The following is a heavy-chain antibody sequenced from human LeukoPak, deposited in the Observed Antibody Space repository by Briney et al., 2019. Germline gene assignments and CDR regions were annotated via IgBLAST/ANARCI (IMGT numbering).Heavy chain of an antibody. Sequence: GGSLRLSCAASGFTFSSYAMSWVRQAPGKGLEWVSAISGSGGSTYYADSVKGRFTISRDNSKNTLYLQMNSLRAEDTAVYYCARDHGELLRHFDYWGQGTLVTVSS. CDR1: GFTFSSYA. D-gene: IGHD1-7*01. J-gene: IGHJ4*02. V-gene: IGHV3-23*01. CDR3: ARDHGELLRHFDY. CDR2: ISGSGGST.